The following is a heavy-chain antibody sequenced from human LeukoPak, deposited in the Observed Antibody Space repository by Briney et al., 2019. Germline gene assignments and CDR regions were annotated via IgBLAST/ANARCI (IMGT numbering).Heavy chain of an antibody. J-gene: IGHJ4*02. CDR1: GYTFTSYA. D-gene: IGHD6-19*01. CDR3: ARGTIPGIAVAGTEFSVLFDY. V-gene: IGHV1-3*01. CDR2: INAGNGNT. Sequence: ASVKVSCKASGYTFTSYAMHWVRQAPGQRLEWMGWINAGNGNTKYSQKFQGRVTITRDTSASTAYMELSSLRSEDTAVYYCARGTIPGIAVAGTEFSVLFDYWGQGTLVTVSS.